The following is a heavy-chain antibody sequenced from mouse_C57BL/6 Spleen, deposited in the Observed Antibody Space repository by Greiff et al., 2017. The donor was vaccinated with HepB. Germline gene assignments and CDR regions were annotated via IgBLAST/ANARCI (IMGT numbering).Heavy chain of an antibody. CDR3: ARDRTGTLAAMDY. CDR1: GFTFSSYA. CDR2: ISDGGSYT. Sequence: EVKLEESGGGLVKPGGSLKLSCAASGFTFSSYAMSWVRQTPEKRLEWVATISDGGSYTYYPDNVKGRFTISRDNAKNNLYLQMSHLKSEDTAMYYCARDRTGTLAAMDYWGQGTSVTVSS. D-gene: IGHD4-1*01. J-gene: IGHJ4*01. V-gene: IGHV5-4*01.